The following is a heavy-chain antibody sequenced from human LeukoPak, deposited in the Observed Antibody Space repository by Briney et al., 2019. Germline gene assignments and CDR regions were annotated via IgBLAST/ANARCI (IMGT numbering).Heavy chain of an antibody. V-gene: IGHV4-4*08. CDR2: VYSSGNT. Sequence: SETLSLTCTVSGGSISGDHWNWIRQPPGKGLEWIGYVYSSGNTNYNPSLKSRVTISIDTSKNQFSLKLSSVTAADTAVYYRAQRNDFGIWGQGTMVTVSS. CDR1: GGSISGDH. J-gene: IGHJ3*02. CDR3: AQRNDFGI.